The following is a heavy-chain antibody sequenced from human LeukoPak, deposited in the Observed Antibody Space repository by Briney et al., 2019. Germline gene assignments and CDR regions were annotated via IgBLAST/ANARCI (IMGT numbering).Heavy chain of an antibody. CDR3: ARSWIQPIYFDY. J-gene: IGHJ4*02. Sequence: SQTLSLTCTVSGGSISSGGYYWSWIRQHPGKGLEWIGYIYYSGSTYYNPSLKSRVTISVDTSKNQFSLKLSSVTAADTAVYYCARSWIQPIYFDYWGQGTLVTVSS. CDR1: GGSISSGGYY. D-gene: IGHD5-18*01. V-gene: IGHV4-31*03. CDR2: IYYSGST.